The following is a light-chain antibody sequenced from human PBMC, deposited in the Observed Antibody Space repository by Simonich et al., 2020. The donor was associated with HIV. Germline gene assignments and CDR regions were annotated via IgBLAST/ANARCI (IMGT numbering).Light chain of an antibody. CDR2: GAS. CDR3: QQYNAWPT. CDR1: QIVSSN. Sequence: VMTQSPATLSVSPGERATLACRARQIVSSNLAWYQQKPGQAPRLLIYGASTRATGIPARFSGSGSGTEFTLTISSLQSEDFAVYYCQQYNAWPTFGGGTKVEIK. J-gene: IGKJ4*01. V-gene: IGKV3-15*01.